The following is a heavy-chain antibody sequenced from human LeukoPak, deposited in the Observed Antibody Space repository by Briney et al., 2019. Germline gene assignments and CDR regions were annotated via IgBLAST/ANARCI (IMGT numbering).Heavy chain of an antibody. V-gene: IGHV7-4-1*02. J-gene: IGHJ2*01. Sequence: GASVTVSCKASGYTFTSYPLNWVRQAPGQGLEWVGWINTITGNPTFAQGFTGRFVFSLDTSVSTAYLQINSLKVEDTAVYYCARKRYLSGWYFDLWGRGTLVTVSS. CDR3: ARKRYLSGWYFDL. CDR1: GYTFTSYP. CDR2: INTITGNP. D-gene: IGHD2-2*01.